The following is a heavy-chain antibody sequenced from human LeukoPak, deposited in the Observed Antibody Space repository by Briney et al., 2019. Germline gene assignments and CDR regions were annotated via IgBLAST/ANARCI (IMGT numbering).Heavy chain of an antibody. CDR2: INHSGST. CDR3: ARSRAGTTYYYYYYMDV. J-gene: IGHJ6*03. CDR1: GGSFSGYY. Sequence: PSETLSLTCAVYGGSFSGYYWSWIRQPPGEGLEWIGEINHSGSTNYNPSLKSRVTISVDTSKNQFSLKLSSVTAADTAVYYCARSRAGTTYYYYYYMDVWGKGTTVTVSS. D-gene: IGHD6-13*01. V-gene: IGHV4-34*01.